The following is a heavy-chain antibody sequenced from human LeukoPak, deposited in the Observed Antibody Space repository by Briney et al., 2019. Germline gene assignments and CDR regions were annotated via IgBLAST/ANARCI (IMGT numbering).Heavy chain of an antibody. Sequence: PSETLSLTCTVSGGSISSYYCSWIRQPAGKGLEWIGRISPSGTTNYNPSLKGRVTMSVDTSKNQFSLKLSSVTAADTAVYYCARGYTLGWFDPWGQGTLVTVSS. CDR1: GGSISSYY. CDR3: ARGYTLGWFDP. J-gene: IGHJ5*02. CDR2: ISPSGTT. D-gene: IGHD1-14*01. V-gene: IGHV4-4*07.